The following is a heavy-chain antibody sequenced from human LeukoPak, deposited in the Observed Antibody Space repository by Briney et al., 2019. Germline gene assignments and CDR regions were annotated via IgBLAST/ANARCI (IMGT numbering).Heavy chain of an antibody. CDR2: IIPIFGTT. D-gene: IGHD6-19*01. Sequence: ASVKVSCKASGGTFSSYAISWVRQAPGQGLEWMGGIIPIFGTTNYAQKLQGRVTMTTDTSTSTAYMELRSLRSDDTAVYYCAIGIAVAGTGFDYWGQGTLVTVSS. CDR1: GGTFSSYA. CDR3: AIGIAVAGTGFDY. V-gene: IGHV1-69*05. J-gene: IGHJ4*02.